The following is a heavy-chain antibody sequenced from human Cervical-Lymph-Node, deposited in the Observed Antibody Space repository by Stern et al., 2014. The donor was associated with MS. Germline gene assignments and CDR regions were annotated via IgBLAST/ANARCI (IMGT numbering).Heavy chain of an antibody. V-gene: IGHV3-11*01. CDR2: ISSSGSTI. D-gene: IGHD6-19*01. CDR1: GFTFSDYY. J-gene: IGHJ5*02. Sequence: VQLEESGGGLVKPGGSLRLSCAASGFTFSDYYMSWIRQAPGKGLEWVSYISSSGSTIYYADSVKGRFTISRDNAKTSLYLQMNSLRAEDTAVYYCARRYSSGWVNWFDPWGQGTLVTVSS. CDR3: ARRYSSGWVNWFDP.